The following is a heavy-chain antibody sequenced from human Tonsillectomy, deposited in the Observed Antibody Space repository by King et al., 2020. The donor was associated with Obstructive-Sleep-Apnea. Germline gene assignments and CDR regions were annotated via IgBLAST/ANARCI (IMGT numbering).Heavy chain of an antibody. V-gene: IGHV3-48*04. Sequence: VQLVESEGGLVQPGGSLRLSCAASGFTFRSYSMNWVRQAPGKGLEWVSYISTSSSAIYYADSVKGRFIISRDNAENSLYLQMNSVRAEDTAVYWCARDRQQLVPGYYYYGLDVWGQGTTVTVSS. CDR1: GFTFRSYS. D-gene: IGHD6-13*01. J-gene: IGHJ6*02. CDR3: ARDRQQLVPGYYYYGLDV. CDR2: ISTSSSAI.